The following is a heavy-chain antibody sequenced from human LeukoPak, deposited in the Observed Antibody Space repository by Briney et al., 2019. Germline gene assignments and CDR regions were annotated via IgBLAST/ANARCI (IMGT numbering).Heavy chain of an antibody. D-gene: IGHD2-21*02. V-gene: IGHV1-18*01. CDR3: ARDLPGDCGGDCYSGFDY. CDR2: ISAYNGNT. J-gene: IGHJ4*02. Sequence: ASVKVSCKASGYTFTSYGISWVRQAPGQGLEWMGWISAYNGNTNYAQKLQGRVTMTTDTSTNTAYMELRSLRSDDTAVYYCARDLPGDCGGDCYSGFDYWGQRTLVTVSS. CDR1: GYTFTSYG.